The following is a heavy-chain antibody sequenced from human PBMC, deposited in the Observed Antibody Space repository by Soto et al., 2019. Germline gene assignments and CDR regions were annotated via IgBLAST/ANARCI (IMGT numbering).Heavy chain of an antibody. V-gene: IGHV3-15*01. J-gene: IGHJ6*01. CDR3: TTSPRSSYYYYYGMDV. CDR2: IKSKTDGGTT. Sequence: PGGSLRLSCAASGFTFSNAWMSWVRQAPGKGLEWVGRIKSKTDGGTTDYAAPVKGRSTISRDDSKNTLDLQMNSLKTEDTAVYYCTTSPRSSYYYYYGMDVWGQGTTVTVSS. CDR1: GFTFSNAW.